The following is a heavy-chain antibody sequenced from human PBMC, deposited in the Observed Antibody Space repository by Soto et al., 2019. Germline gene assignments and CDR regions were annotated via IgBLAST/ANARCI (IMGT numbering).Heavy chain of an antibody. Sequence: VLCKAPNYTVTGNSISWVRQPPRQGIEWMGWISAYNGNTNYAQKLQGRVTMTTDTSTSTAYMELRSLRSDDTAVYYCARVRVWQWPFYHYWGKGILVTV. J-gene: IGHJ4*02. D-gene: IGHD6-19*01. CDR2: ISAYNGNT. V-gene: IGHV1-18*01. CDR1: NYTVTGNS. CDR3: ARVRVWQWPFYHY.